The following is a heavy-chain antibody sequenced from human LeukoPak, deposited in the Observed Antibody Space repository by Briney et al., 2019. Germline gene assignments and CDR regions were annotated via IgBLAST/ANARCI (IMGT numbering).Heavy chain of an antibody. CDR1: GFTFNSYA. CDR3: ARGVIVSKRGPKGYFDY. CDR2: ISSSGNNT. D-gene: IGHD5/OR15-5a*01. V-gene: IGHV3-21*01. Sequence: GGTLRLSCAASGFTFNSYAMNWVRQAPGKVLEWVSTISSSGNNTYYTDSVKGRFTISRDNAKNSLYLQMNSLRAEDTAVYYCARGVIVSKRGPKGYFDYWGQGTLVTVSS. J-gene: IGHJ4*02.